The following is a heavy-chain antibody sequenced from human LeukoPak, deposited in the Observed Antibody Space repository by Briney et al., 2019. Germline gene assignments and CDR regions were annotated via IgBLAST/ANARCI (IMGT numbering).Heavy chain of an antibody. CDR2: IYHSVST. Sequence: SGTLSLTCAVSGGPISSTNWWSWLRQPPGNGLEWIGKIYHSVSTNYNPSLRSRITISVDKSKVQCSLKLSSVTAADTAVYYCARVRIDGYSSSWGPITPVYYYGMDVWGQGTTVTVSS. D-gene: IGHD6-13*01. V-gene: IGHV4-4*02. CDR3: ARVRIDGYSSSWGPITPVYYYGMDV. J-gene: IGHJ6*02. CDR1: GGPISSTNW.